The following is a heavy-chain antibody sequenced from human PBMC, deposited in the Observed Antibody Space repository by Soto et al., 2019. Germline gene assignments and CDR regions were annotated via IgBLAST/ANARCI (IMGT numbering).Heavy chain of an antibody. CDR2: ISYDGRET. D-gene: IGHD2-21*02. CDR1: GFTFSAYA. Sequence: GGSLRLSCAASGFTFSAYAFHWVRQAPGKGLEWLSFISYDGRETHYADSVEGRFIISRDSSKKTAYLQMNSLRGDDTAVYFCAKDPVAVTGSFMDXWGQGTLVTVSX. V-gene: IGHV3-30-3*01. J-gene: IGHJ5*02. CDR3: AKDPVAVTGSFMDX.